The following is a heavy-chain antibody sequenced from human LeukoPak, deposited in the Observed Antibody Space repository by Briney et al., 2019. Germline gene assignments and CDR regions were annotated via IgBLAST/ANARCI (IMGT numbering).Heavy chain of an antibody. CDR3: AKEIWPTVTTPGRTYFDY. CDR2: ISYDGCNK. CDR1: GFTFSSYA. D-gene: IGHD4-17*01. J-gene: IGHJ4*02. V-gene: IGHV3-30*04. Sequence: GRCLSLFCAVSGFTFSSYAMHWVRQASGKGLEWVADISYDGCNKYYADSVERRFTVSRDDSKNTLYLQMNSLRAEDTAVYYCAKEIWPTVTTPGRTYFDYWGQGTLVTVSS.